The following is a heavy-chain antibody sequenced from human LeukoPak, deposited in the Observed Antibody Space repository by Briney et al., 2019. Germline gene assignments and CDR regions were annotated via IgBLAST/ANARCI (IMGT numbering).Heavy chain of an antibody. J-gene: IGHJ6*02. CDR3: ARLREAYGMDV. CDR2: IYYSGST. Sequence: SETLSLTCTVSGGSISSYYWSWIRQPPGKGLEWIGYIYYSGSTNYNPSLKSRVTISVDTSKNQFSLRLTSVTAADTSVYYCARLREAYGMDVWGQGTTVIVSS. D-gene: IGHD3-10*01. CDR1: GGSISSYY. V-gene: IGHV4-59*12.